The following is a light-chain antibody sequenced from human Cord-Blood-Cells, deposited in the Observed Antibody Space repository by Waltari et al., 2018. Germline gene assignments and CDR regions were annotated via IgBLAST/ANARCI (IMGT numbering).Light chain of an antibody. CDR3: CSYAGSSTYV. CDR1: SSDVGSYNL. CDR2: EVS. J-gene: IGLJ1*01. V-gene: IGLV2-23*02. Sequence: QSALTQPASVSGSPGQSLTIPCPGPSSDVGSYNLVSWYQQHPGKAPKLMIYEVSKRPSGVSNRFSGSKSGNTASLTISGLQAEDEADYYCCSYAGSSTYVFGTGTKVTVL.